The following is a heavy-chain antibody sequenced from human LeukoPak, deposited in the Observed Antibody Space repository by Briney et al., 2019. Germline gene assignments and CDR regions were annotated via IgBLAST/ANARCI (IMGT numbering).Heavy chain of an antibody. D-gene: IGHD3-22*01. CDR2: ISGSGGST. CDR1: GFTFSSYA. V-gene: IGHV3-23*01. CDR3: AHGVTMMIDAFDI. Sequence: GGSLRLSCAASGFTFSSYAMSWVRQAPGKGLEWVSAISGSGGSTYYADSVKGRFTISRDNSKDTLYLQMNSLRAEDTAVYYCAHGVTMMIDAFDIWGQGTMVTVSS. J-gene: IGHJ3*02.